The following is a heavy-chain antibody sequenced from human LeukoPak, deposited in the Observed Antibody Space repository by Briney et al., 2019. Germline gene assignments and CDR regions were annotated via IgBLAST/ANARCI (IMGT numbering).Heavy chain of an antibody. V-gene: IGHV1-2*06. CDR2: INPNSGGT. J-gene: IGHJ5*02. CDR1: GYTFTGYY. CDR3: ARDYGGSSGWFDP. Sequence: ASVKVSCKASGYTFTGYYMHWVRQAPGQGLEWMGRINPNSGGTNYAQKFQGRVTMTRDTSISTAYMELCRLGSDDTAVYYCARDYGGSSGWFDPWGQGTLVTVSS. D-gene: IGHD4-23*01.